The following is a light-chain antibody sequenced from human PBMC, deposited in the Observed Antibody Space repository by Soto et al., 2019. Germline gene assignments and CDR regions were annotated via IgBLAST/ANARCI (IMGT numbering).Light chain of an antibody. Sequence: IQLTQSPSSLSAAVGDRVTITCRASQGISSYLAWYQQKPGKAPKLLIYGASILEGGVPFRFSGSGSGTDFTLTISSLQPEDFATYYCQQLNTYPITFGQGTRLEIK. CDR1: QGISSY. CDR3: QQLNTYPIT. CDR2: GAS. J-gene: IGKJ5*01. V-gene: IGKV1-9*01.